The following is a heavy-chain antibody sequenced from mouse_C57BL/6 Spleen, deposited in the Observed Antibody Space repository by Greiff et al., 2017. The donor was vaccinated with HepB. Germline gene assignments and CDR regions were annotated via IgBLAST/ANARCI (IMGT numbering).Heavy chain of an antibody. CDR3: MSGGFLYAMDY. D-gene: IGHD1-3*01. Sequence: QVQLKQSGAELVRPGASVTLSCKASGYTFTDYEMHWVKQTPVHGLEWIGAIDPETGGTAYNQKFKGKAILTADKASSTAYMELRSLTSEDSAVYYCMSGGFLYAMDYWGQGTAVTVSS. V-gene: IGHV1-15*01. CDR2: IDPETGGT. J-gene: IGHJ4*01. CDR1: GYTFTDYE.